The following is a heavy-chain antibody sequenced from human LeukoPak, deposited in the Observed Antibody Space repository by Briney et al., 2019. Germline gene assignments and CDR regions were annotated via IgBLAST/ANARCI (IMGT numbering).Heavy chain of an antibody. Sequence: SETLSLTCTVSGGSISSYYWSWIRQPPGKGLEWIGYIYYSGSTNYNPSLKSRVTISVDTSKNQISLKLSSVTAADMAVYYCARGRDHYYYIFDCWGQGTLVTVSS. CDR1: GGSISSYY. CDR3: ARGRDHYYYIFDC. J-gene: IGHJ4*02. D-gene: IGHD3-22*01. V-gene: IGHV4-59*01. CDR2: IYYSGST.